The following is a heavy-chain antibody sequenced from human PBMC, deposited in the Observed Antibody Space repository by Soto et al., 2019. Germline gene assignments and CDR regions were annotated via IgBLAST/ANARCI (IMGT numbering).Heavy chain of an antibody. Sequence: QVQLVQSGAEVKKPGSSVKVSCKASGGTFSSYAISWVRQAPGQGLEWMGGIIPIFGTANYAQKFQGRVTITADESTSTAYMELSSLRSEDTAVYYCARHPLFGVVIMGAFDIWGQGTTVTVSS. CDR2: IIPIFGTA. CDR1: GGTFSSYA. CDR3: ARHPLFGVVIMGAFDI. D-gene: IGHD3-3*01. J-gene: IGHJ3*02. V-gene: IGHV1-69*01.